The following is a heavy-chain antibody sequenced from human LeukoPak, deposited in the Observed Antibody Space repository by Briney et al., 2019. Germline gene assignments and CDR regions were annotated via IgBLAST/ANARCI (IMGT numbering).Heavy chain of an antibody. CDR1: GFTFSSYG. Sequence: PGGSLRLSCAASGFTFSSYGMHWVRQAPGKGLEWVAVIWYDGSNKYYADSVKGRFTISRDNSKNTLYLQMNSLRAEDTAVYYCARDMAGRITMIPDDAFDIWGQGTMVTVSS. CDR2: IWYDGSNK. J-gene: IGHJ3*02. V-gene: IGHV3-33*01. CDR3: ARDMAGRITMIPDDAFDI. D-gene: IGHD3-22*01.